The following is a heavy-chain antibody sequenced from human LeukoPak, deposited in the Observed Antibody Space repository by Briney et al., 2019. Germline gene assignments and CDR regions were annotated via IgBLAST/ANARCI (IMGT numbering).Heavy chain of an antibody. V-gene: IGHV4-34*01. CDR3: ARGPCGGDCYSAPEVDY. J-gene: IGHJ4*02. Sequence: SETLSLTCAVYGGSFSGYYWSWIRQPPGKGLEWIGEINHSGSTNYNPSLKSRVTISVDTSKNQFSLKLSSVTAADTAVYYCARGPCGGDCYSAPEVDYWGQGTLVTVSS. CDR2: INHSGST. D-gene: IGHD2-21*02. CDR1: GGSFSGYY.